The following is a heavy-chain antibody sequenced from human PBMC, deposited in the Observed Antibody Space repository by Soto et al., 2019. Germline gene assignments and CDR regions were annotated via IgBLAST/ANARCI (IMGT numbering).Heavy chain of an antibody. CDR2: IYYSGST. J-gene: IGHJ4*02. V-gene: IGHV4-31*03. CDR1: GGSISSGGYY. CDR3: ARSGYRDSSYYFDY. D-gene: IGHD4-17*01. Sequence: SETLSLTCTVSGGSISSGGYYWSWIRQHPGKGLEWIGYIYYSGSTYYNPSLKSRVTISVDTSKNQFSLKLSSVTAADTAVYYCARSGYRDSSYYFDYWGQGTLVTVSS.